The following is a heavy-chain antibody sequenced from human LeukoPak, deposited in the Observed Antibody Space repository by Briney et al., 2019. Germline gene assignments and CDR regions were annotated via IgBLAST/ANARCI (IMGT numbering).Heavy chain of an antibody. CDR3: ARSSYSSSSSV. CDR1: GFTFSEFW. CDR2: INSDGSEG. J-gene: IGHJ3*01. Sequence: PGGSLRLSCAVSGFTFSEFWMSWSRQAPGKGLEWVASINSDGSEGYYADVVKGRFTISRDNAKNSLYLRINSLRAEDTAVYYCARSSYSSSSSVWGQGTMVTVSS. D-gene: IGHD6-6*01. V-gene: IGHV3-7*03.